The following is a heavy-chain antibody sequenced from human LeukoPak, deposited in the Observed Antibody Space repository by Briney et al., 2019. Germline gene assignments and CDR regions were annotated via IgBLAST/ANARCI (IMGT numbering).Heavy chain of an antibody. J-gene: IGHJ4*02. Sequence: ASVKLFCKASGYTFTGYYMHWARQAPGQGIEWMRWINPNRGGTNYAQKFQGRVTMTSDTSISTAYMELSRLRSDDTAVYYCARVSRDGYNFDYWGQGTLVTVSS. CDR2: INPNRGGT. V-gene: IGHV1-2*02. D-gene: IGHD5-24*01. CDR1: GYTFTGYY. CDR3: ARVSRDGYNFDY.